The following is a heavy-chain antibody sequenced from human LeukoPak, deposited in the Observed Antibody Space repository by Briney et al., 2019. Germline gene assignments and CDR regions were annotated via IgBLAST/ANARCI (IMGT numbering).Heavy chain of an antibody. CDR3: AKGAVSSLYYFDY. V-gene: IGHV3-53*01. CDR1: GFTVNSNY. D-gene: IGHD6-6*01. J-gene: IGHJ4*02. CDR2: IYSGGGT. Sequence: GGSLRLSCAASGFTVNSNYMSWVRQAPGKGLEWVSVIYSGGGTNYADSVKGRFTISRDNSKNTVYLQMNSLRAEDTAVYYCAKGAVSSLYYFDYWGQGTLVTVSS.